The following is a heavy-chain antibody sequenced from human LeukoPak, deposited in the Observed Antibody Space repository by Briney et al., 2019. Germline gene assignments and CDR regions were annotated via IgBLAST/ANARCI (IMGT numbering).Heavy chain of an antibody. CDR1: GYTFTVYY. CDR2: INPNSGGT. V-gene: IGHV1-2*02. CDR3: ARGRGYSYGEALDS. D-gene: IGHD5-18*01. Sequence: VASVTVSFKASGYTFTVYYMHWVRQAPGQGREWMGWINPNSGGTNYAQKFQGRVTMTRDTSISTAYMELSRLRSDETAVYYCARGRGYSYGEALDSWGQGTLVTAPS. J-gene: IGHJ4*02.